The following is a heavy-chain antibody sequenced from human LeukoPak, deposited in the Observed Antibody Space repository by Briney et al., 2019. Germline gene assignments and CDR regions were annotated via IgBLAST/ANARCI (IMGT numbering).Heavy chain of an antibody. CDR2: INEGGEDT. V-gene: IGHV3-23*01. Sequence: GGSLRLSCAASGFTFSIIGMSWVRQAPGKGLEWVSTINEGGEDTYYANSVKGRFTVSRDNSRNTLYLQVNSLRVEDTAVYYCAKSGWLDNLGQGTLVTVS. D-gene: IGHD6-19*01. J-gene: IGHJ4*02. CDR1: GFTFSIIG. CDR3: AKSGWLDN.